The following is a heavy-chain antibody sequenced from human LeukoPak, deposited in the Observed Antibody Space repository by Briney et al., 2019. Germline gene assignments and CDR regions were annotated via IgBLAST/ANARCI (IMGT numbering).Heavy chain of an antibody. D-gene: IGHD3-10*01. CDR3: AREGTMVQGVITPFDY. V-gene: IGHV4-4*07. J-gene: IGHJ4*02. CDR1: GGSISSYY. CDR2: IYTSGST. Sequence: SETLSLTCTVSGGSISSYYWSWIRQPAGKGLEWIERIYTSGSTNYNPSLKSRVTMSVDTSKNQFSLKLSSVTAADTAVYYCAREGTMVQGVITPFDYWGQGTLVTVSS.